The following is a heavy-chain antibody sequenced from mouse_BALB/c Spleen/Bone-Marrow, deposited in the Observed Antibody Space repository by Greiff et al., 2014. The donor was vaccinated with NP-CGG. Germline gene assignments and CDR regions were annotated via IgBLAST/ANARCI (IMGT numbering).Heavy chain of an antibody. D-gene: IGHD2-14*01. CDR3: ASYRYAWYFDV. CDR2: IDPANGNT. Sequence: VQLKQSGAELVKPGASVKLSCTASGFKIKDTYMHWVKQRPEQGLEWIGRIDPANGNTKYDPKFQGKATITADTSSNTAYLQLSSLTSEDTAVYYCASYRYAWYFDVWGAGTTVTVSS. CDR1: GFKIKDTY. J-gene: IGHJ1*01. V-gene: IGHV14-3*02.